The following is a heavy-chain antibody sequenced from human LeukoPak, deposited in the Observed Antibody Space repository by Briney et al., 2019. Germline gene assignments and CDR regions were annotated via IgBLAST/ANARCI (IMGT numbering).Heavy chain of an antibody. CDR2: INPNSGGT. CDR3: ARRYSSRTDAFDI. CDR1: GYTFTVYY. Sequence: ASVKVSCKASGYTFTVYYMHWVRQAPGQGREWMGWINPNSGGTNYAQKFQGWVTMTRDTSISTAYMELSRLRSDDTAVYYCARRYSSRTDAFDIWGQGTMVTVSS. V-gene: IGHV1-2*04. D-gene: IGHD6-13*01. J-gene: IGHJ3*02.